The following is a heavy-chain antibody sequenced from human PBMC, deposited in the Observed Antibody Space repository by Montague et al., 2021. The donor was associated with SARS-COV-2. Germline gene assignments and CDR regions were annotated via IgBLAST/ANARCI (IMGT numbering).Heavy chain of an antibody. V-gene: IGHV4-59*01. CDR3: ASPGGYCSGGSCYYVY. D-gene: IGHD2-15*01. CDR1: GGSLSSYY. CDR2: IYYSGSS. J-gene: IGHJ4*02. Sequence: SETLSLTCTVSGGSLSSYYWSWIRQPPGKGLVLIGYIYYSGSSHYNPSLKSRVTISIDTSKNQFSLNLNSVTAADGAVYYCASPGGYCSGGSCYYVYWGQGTLVTVSS.